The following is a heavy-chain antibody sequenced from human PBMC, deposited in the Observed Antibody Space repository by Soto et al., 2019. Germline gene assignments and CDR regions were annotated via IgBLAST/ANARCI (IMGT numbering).Heavy chain of an antibody. CDR2: INHSGST. Sequence: SETLSLTCAVYGGSFSGYYWSGIRQPPGKGLEWIGEINHSGSTNYNPSLKSRVTISVDTSKNQFSLKLSSVTAADTAVYYCARTRVVIIPSHYYYAMDVWGQGTTVTVSS. J-gene: IGHJ6*02. CDR1: GGSFSGYY. D-gene: IGHD3-3*01. V-gene: IGHV4-34*01. CDR3: ARTRVVIIPSHYYYAMDV.